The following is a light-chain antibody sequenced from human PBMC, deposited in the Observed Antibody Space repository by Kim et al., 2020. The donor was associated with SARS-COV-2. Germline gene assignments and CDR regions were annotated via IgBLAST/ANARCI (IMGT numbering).Light chain of an antibody. J-gene: IGLJ2*01. CDR1: ELGDKN. V-gene: IGLV3-1*01. CDR3: QVWDRSTVV. Sequence: VSPGQTSSITCSGDELGDKNVCWYQQKPGQSPVVIIYQDTKRSSGIPDRFSGSKSGNTATLTISGTQALDEADYSCQVWDRSTVVFGGGTQLTVL. CDR2: QDT.